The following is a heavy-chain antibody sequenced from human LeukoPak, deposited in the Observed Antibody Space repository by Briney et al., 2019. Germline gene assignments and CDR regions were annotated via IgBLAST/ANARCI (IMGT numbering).Heavy chain of an antibody. J-gene: IGHJ5*02. Sequence: SETLSLTCTVPGGSISRSSYYWGWIRQPPGKGLEWIGSIYYSGSTYYNPSLKSRVTISVDTSKNQFSLKLSSVTAADTAVYYCARHRSSIPFDPWGQGTLVTVSS. D-gene: IGHD3-10*01. CDR2: IYYSGST. V-gene: IGHV4-39*01. CDR1: GGSISRSSYY. CDR3: ARHRSSIPFDP.